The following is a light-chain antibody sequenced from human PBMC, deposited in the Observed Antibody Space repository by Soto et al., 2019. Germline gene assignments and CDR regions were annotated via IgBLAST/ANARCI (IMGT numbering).Light chain of an antibody. CDR2: VSSDGRH. Sequence: QLVLTQSPSASASPGASVKLTCTLSSGHSTYAIAWHQQQPEKGPRYLMKVSSDGRHSKGDGIPDRFSGSSSGAERYLTISSLQYEDEADYYCQTWGTGIVVFGGGTKVTVL. V-gene: IGLV4-69*01. CDR3: QTWGTGIVV. J-gene: IGLJ2*01. CDR1: SGHSTYA.